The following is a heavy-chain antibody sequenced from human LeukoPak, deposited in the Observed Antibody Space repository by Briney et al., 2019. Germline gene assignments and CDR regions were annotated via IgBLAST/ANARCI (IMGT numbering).Heavy chain of an antibody. CDR3: ARPVRTDPAFDI. J-gene: IGHJ3*02. V-gene: IGHV3-7*01. Sequence: GGSLRLSCAASGFTFSSYATSWVRQAPGKGLEWVANIKQDGSEKYYVDSVKGRFTISRDNAKNSLYLQMNSLRAEDTAVYYCARPVRTDPAFDIWGQGTMVTVSS. CDR2: IKQDGSEK. CDR1: GFTFSSYA. D-gene: IGHD1-14*01.